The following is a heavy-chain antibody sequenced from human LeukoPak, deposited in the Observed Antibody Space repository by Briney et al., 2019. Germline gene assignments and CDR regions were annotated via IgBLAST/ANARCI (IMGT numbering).Heavy chain of an antibody. Sequence: SETLSLTCAVSGGSISSSNWWSWVRQPPGKGLEWIGEIYHSGSTNYNPSLKSRVTISVDKSKNQFSLNLSSVTAADTAVYYCARAFLVGYSPEEFFFDYWGQGTLVTVSS. CDR1: GGSISSSNW. V-gene: IGHV4-4*02. CDR2: IYHSGST. CDR3: ARAFLVGYSPEEFFFDY. D-gene: IGHD2-15*01. J-gene: IGHJ4*02.